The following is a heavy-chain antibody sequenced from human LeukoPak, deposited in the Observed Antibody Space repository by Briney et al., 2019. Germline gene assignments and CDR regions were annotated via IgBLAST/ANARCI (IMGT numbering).Heavy chain of an antibody. D-gene: IGHD3-3*01. CDR2: IIPIFGTA. CDR1: GGTFSSYA. CDR3: ARLRGPTITIFGVDPRWFDP. Sequence: SVKVSCKASGGTFSSYAISWVRQAPGQGLEWMGGIIPIFGTANYAQKFQGRVTITADESTSTAYMELSSLRSEDTAVYYCARLRGPTITIFGVDPRWFDPWGQGTLVTVSS. J-gene: IGHJ5*02. V-gene: IGHV1-69*13.